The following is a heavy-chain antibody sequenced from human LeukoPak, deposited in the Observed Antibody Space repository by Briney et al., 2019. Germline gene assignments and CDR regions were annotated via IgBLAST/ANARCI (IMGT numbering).Heavy chain of an antibody. CDR1: GFTFSTYW. CDR2: INQDGSEK. CDR3: ARRTVVAREDY. J-gene: IGHJ4*02. V-gene: IGHV3-7*01. D-gene: IGHD4-23*01. Sequence: PGGSLRLSCAASGFTFSTYWMSWVRQSPGKGLEWVANINQDGSEKNYVDSVKGRFTILRDNAKNSPSLQMNNLGAEDTAVYYCARRTVVAREDYWGQGTLVTVSS.